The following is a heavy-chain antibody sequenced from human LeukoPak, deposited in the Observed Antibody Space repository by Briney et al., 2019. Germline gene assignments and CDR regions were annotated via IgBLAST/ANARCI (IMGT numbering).Heavy chain of an antibody. J-gene: IGHJ4*02. CDR2: ISSSSSYI. D-gene: IGHD3-22*01. V-gene: IGHV3-21*01. Sequence: PGGSLRLSCAASGFTFSTYSMNWVRQAPGKGLEWVSSISSSSSYIYYADSVKGRFTISRDNAKNSLYLQMNSLRAEDTAVYYCARDYYDSSGYQRIYYFDYWGQGTLVTVSS. CDR1: GFTFSTYS. CDR3: ARDYYDSSGYQRIYYFDY.